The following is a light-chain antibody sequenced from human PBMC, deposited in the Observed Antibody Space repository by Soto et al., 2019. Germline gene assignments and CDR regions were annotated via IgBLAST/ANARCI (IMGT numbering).Light chain of an antibody. V-gene: IGKV3-20*01. CDR3: QQYDRSPLT. CDR2: GAS. Sequence: EIVLTQSPGTLSLSPGERATLSCRASQSVSSSYLAWYQQKPGQAPRLLIYGASSRATGIPDRFSGSGSGTDFTLTISRLESEDFAVYYCQQYDRSPLTFGGGTKVVIK. CDR1: QSVSSSY. J-gene: IGKJ4*01.